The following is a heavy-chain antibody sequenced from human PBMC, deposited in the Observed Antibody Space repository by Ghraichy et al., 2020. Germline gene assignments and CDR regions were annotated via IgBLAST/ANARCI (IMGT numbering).Heavy chain of an antibody. CDR3: ARDGGHCSGGSCYSGFDY. CDR2: ISSSSSYI. J-gene: IGHJ4*02. Sequence: GGSLRLSCAASGFTFSSYSMNWVRQAPGKGLEWVSSISSSSSYIYYADSVKGRFTISRDNAKNSLYLQMNSLRAEDTAVYYCARDGGHCSGGSCYSGFDYWVQGTLVTVSS. CDR1: GFTFSSYS. D-gene: IGHD2-15*01. V-gene: IGHV3-21*01.